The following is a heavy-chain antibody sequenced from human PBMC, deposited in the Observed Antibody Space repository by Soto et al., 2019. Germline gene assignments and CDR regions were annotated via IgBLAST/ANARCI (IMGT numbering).Heavy chain of an antibody. CDR1: GFAFSSFG. V-gene: IGHV3-30*18. D-gene: IGHD2-15*01. CDR2: ISNDGRNK. CDR3: AKDSLVTGGSCMDY. J-gene: IGHJ4*02. Sequence: GGSLRLSCVASGFAFSSFGLHWVRQAPGKGLEWVAVISNDGRNKYSADSVKGRFTISRDNSKNTVFLQMKSLRDEDTAVYYCAKDSLVTGGSCMDYWGQGTLVTVSS.